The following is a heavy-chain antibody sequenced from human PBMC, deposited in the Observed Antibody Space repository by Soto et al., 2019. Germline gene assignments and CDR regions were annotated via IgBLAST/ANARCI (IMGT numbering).Heavy chain of an antibody. D-gene: IGHD5-18*01. CDR1: GGSISSGGYY. Sequence: SETLSLTCTVSGGSISSGGYYWSWIRQHPGKGLEWIGYIYYSGSTYYNPSLKSRVTISVDTSKNQFSLKLSSVTAADTAVYYCARGWGYSYGSCHFDYWGQGTLVTVSS. CDR3: ARGWGYSYGSCHFDY. V-gene: IGHV4-31*03. CDR2: IYYSGST. J-gene: IGHJ4*02.